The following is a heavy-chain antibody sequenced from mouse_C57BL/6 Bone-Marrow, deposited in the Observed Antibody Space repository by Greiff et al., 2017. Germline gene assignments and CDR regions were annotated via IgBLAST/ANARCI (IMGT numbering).Heavy chain of an antibody. CDR2: FYPGSGSI. Sequence: VKLQESGAELVKPGASVKLSCKASGYTFTEYTIHWVKQRSGQGLEWIGWFYPGSGSIKYNEKFKDKATLTADKSSSTVYMELSRLTSEDSAVYFCARHEDGLTGRVFWFAYWGQGTLVTVSA. V-gene: IGHV1-62-2*01. D-gene: IGHD4-1*01. J-gene: IGHJ3*01. CDR1: GYTFTEYT. CDR3: ARHEDGLTGRVFWFAY.